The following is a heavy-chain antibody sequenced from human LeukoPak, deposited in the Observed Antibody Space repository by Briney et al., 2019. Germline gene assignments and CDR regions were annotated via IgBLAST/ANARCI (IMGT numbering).Heavy chain of an antibody. Sequence: PGGSLRLSCAASGFTFSSYGMHWVRQAPGKGLEWVAFISYDGGYKYYADSVKGRFTISRDNSKNTLSLQMNSLSAEDTAVYYCVVFAVVTRDFWGQGTLVTVSS. V-gene: IGHV3-30*03. CDR3: VVFAVVTRDF. CDR1: GFTFSSYG. J-gene: IGHJ4*02. CDR2: ISYDGGYK. D-gene: IGHD3-3*01.